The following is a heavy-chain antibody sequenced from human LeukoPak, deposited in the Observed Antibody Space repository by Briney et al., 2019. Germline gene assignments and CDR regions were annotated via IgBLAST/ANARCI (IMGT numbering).Heavy chain of an antibody. CDR3: AKGGESGRGNPRVDWFDS. Sequence: GGSLRLSCAASGFTVSSNYVSWVRQAPGKGLEWVSVIYTGGTTYYADSVKGRFTISRDNSKNTLYLQMNSLRAEDTAIYYCAKGGESGRGNPRVDWFDSWGQGTLVTVSS. J-gene: IGHJ5*01. V-gene: IGHV3-53*01. CDR2: IYTGGTT. D-gene: IGHD4-17*01. CDR1: GFTVSSNY.